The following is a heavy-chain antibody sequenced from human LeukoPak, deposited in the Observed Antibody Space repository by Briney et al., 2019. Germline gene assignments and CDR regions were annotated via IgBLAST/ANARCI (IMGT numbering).Heavy chain of an antibody. Sequence: GGSLRLSCAASGFTVSSNYMSWVRQAPGKGLEWVSALSGSGDSTYYADSVKGRFTLSRDNSKNTLYLQMNSLRAEDTAVYYCAKVPAALYYYYYMDVWGKGTTVTVSS. D-gene: IGHD2-2*01. V-gene: IGHV3-23*01. CDR2: LSGSGDST. J-gene: IGHJ6*03. CDR3: AKVPAALYYYYYMDV. CDR1: GFTVSSNY.